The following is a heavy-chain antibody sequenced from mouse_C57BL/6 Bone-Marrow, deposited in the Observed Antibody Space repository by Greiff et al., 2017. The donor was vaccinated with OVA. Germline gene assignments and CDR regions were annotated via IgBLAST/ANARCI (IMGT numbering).Heavy chain of an antibody. CDR2: IYPGSGST. CDR1: GYTFTSYW. D-gene: IGHD1-1*01. Sequence: QVQLKQPGAELVKPGASVKMSCKASGYTFTSYWITWVKQRPGQGLEWIGDIYPGSGSTNYNEKFKSKATLTVDTSSSTAYMQLSSLTSEDSAVYYCARDYYGSSWYMDDWGKGTTVTVSS. J-gene: IGHJ1*03. V-gene: IGHV1-55*01. CDR3: ARDYYGSSWYMDD.